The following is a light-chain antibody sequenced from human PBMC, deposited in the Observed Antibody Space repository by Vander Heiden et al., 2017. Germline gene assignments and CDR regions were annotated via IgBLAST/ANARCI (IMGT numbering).Light chain of an antibody. CDR2: TAS. V-gene: IGKV1-8*01. Sequence: STGDTVVLTCRASQGVSGYLAWYQQNVGEAPKLLISTASTLQTGLPSRFSGSGSGTDFSLTISDLQSEDFATYYCQQHYDYPRTFGGGTKVEMK. CDR1: QGVSGY. J-gene: IGKJ4*02. CDR3: QQHYDYPRT.